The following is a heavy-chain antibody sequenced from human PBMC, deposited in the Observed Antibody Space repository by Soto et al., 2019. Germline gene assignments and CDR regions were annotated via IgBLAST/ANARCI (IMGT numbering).Heavy chain of an antibody. CDR3: ARDRREIAVASRIYHHYRLAV. Sequence: SETLSLTCAVYGGSFSGYYWTWIRQPPGKGLEWIGYIYYSGSTNYNPSLKSRVTISVDTSKNQFSLKLSSVTAADTAVYYCARDRREIAVASRIYHHYRLAVPAQGTTVPVSS. V-gene: IGHV4-59*01. CDR1: GGSFSGYY. CDR2: IYYSGST. J-gene: IGHJ6*02. D-gene: IGHD6-19*01.